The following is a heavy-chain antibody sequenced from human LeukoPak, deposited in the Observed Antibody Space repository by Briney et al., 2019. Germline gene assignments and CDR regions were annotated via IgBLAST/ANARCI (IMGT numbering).Heavy chain of an antibody. Sequence: SETLSLTCAVYGGSFSGYYWSWIRQPPGKGLEWIGEINRSGSTNYNPSLKSRVTISVDTSKNQFSLKLSSVTAADTAVYYCASDFRGATLDYWGQGTLVTVSS. CDR2: INRSGST. D-gene: IGHD4/OR15-4a*01. J-gene: IGHJ4*02. V-gene: IGHV4-34*01. CDR1: GGSFSGYY. CDR3: ASDFRGATLDY.